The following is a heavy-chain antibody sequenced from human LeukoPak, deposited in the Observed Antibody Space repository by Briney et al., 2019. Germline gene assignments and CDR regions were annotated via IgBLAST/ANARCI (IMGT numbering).Heavy chain of an antibody. D-gene: IGHD3-3*01. CDR1: GFTFSSYG. CDR2: IWYDGSNK. V-gene: IGHV3-33*06. Sequence: GGSLRLSCAASGFTFSSYGMHWVRQAPGKGLEWVAVIWYDGSNKYYADSVKGRFTISRNNSKNTLYLQMNSLRAEDTAMYYCAKTYYDFWSGYKNTHYYMDVWGKGTTVTVSS. CDR3: AKTYYDFWSGYKNTHYYMDV. J-gene: IGHJ6*03.